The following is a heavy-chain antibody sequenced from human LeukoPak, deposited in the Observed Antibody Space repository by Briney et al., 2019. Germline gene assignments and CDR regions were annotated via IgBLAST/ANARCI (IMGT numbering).Heavy chain of an antibody. V-gene: IGHV3-23*01. D-gene: IGHD2-21*02. CDR2: ISGGGDIT. CDR1: GFNFANHA. CDR3: VREDTPATANY. J-gene: IGHJ4*02. Sequence: GGSLRLSCAASGFNFANHAMSWVRQTAGKGLKWVSAISGGGDITYYADSVKGRFTISRDNSKDTLFLQMHSLRPGDTAVYYCVREDTPATANYWGQGTLVTISS.